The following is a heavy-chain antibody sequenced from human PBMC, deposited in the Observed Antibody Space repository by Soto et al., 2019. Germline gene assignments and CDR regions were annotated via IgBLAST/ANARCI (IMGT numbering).Heavy chain of an antibody. CDR3: AREDCSGGSCLYFDY. Sequence: GASVKVSCKASGYTFTGYYMHWVRQAPGQGLEWMGWINPNSGGTNYAQKFQGWVTMTRDTSISTAYMELSRLRSDDTAVYYCAREDCSGGSCLYFDYWGQGTLVTVSS. CDR1: GYTFTGYY. J-gene: IGHJ4*02. V-gene: IGHV1-2*04. D-gene: IGHD2-15*01. CDR2: INPNSGGT.